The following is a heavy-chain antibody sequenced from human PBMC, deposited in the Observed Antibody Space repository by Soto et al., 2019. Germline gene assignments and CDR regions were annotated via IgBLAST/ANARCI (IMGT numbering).Heavy chain of an antibody. J-gene: IGHJ4*02. CDR1: GGSFSGFY. CDR2: INHSGRN. D-gene: IGHD6-6*01. V-gene: IGHV4-34*01. Sequence: QVQLQQWGAGLLKPSETLSLTCAVHGGSFSGFYWSWIRQPPGKGLEWIGQINHSGRNNCNPSLXSXVXXSVDTTKNQFSLKLSSVPAADTAVYYCARTSRFDSWGQGTLVTVSS. CDR3: ARTSRFDS.